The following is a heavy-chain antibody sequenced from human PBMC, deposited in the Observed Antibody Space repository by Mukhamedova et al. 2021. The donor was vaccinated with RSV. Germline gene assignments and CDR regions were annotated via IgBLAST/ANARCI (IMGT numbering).Heavy chain of an antibody. V-gene: IGHV1-69*04. CDR2: IPILGIA. J-gene: IGHJ6*02. D-gene: IGHD6-13*01. Sequence: IPILGIANYAQKFQGRVTITADESTSTAYMELSSLRSEDTAVYYCARGIAAAGTGYYYGMDVWGQGTTVTVSS. CDR3: ARGIAAAGTGYYYGMDV.